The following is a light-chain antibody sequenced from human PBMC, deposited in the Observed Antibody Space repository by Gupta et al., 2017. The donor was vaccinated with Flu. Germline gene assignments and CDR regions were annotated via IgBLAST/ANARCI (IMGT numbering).Light chain of an antibody. CDR1: NKNVGYQG. CDR2: SNN. Sequence: AGLTQPPSVSTALRQTATLTCTGNNKNVGYQGAAWLQQRQGHPPKLLAYSNNNRPSEISERFSASRSGNTASLTITELQPEDEADYYCCAYSIRLNVLVFGAGTKVSV. CDR3: CAYSIRLNVLV. V-gene: IGLV10-54*04. J-gene: IGLJ1*01.